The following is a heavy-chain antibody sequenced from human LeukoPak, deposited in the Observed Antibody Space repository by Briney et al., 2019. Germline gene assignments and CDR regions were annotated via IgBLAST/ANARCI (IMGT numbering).Heavy chain of an antibody. CDR3: ARERVRGVHWFDP. V-gene: IGHV4-38-2*02. J-gene: IGHJ5*02. Sequence: SETLSLTCAVSGYSISSGYYWGWIRQPPGKGLEWIGSIYHSGSTYYNPSLKSRVTISVDTSKNQFSLKLSSVTAADTAVYYCARERVRGVHWFDPWGQGTRVTVSS. CDR2: IYHSGST. D-gene: IGHD3-10*01. CDR1: GYSISSGYY.